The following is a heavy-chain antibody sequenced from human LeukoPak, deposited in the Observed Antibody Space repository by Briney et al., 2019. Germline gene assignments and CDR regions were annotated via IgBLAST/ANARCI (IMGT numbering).Heavy chain of an antibody. V-gene: IGHV4-34*01. Sequence: AETLSLTCAVYGVPFSGYYWSWIRQPPGKGLEWIGEINHSGSTNYNPSLKSRVTISVDTSKNQFSLRLSSVTAADTAVYYCARGNSNYVGNWFDPWGQGNLVTVSS. CDR1: GVPFSGYY. CDR3: ARGNSNYVGNWFDP. D-gene: IGHD4-11*01. J-gene: IGHJ5*02. CDR2: INHSGST.